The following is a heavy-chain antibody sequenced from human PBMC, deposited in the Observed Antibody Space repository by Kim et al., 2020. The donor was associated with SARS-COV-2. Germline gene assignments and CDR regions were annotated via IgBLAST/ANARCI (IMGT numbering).Heavy chain of an antibody. CDR3: AADPLYGDSPFGY. CDR1: GFTFTSSA. D-gene: IGHD4-17*01. Sequence: SVKVSCKASGFTFTSSAVQWVRQARGQRLEWIGWIVVGSGNTNYAQKFQERVTITRDMSTSTAYMELSSLRSEDTAVYYCAADPLYGDSPFGYWGQGTLVTVSS. V-gene: IGHV1-58*01. J-gene: IGHJ4*02. CDR2: IVVGSGNT.